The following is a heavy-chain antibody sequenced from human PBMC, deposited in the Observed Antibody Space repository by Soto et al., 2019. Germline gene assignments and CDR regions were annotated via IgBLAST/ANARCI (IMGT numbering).Heavy chain of an antibody. V-gene: IGHV4-39*01. D-gene: IGHD1-26*01. CDR2: IKYSGTT. CDR3: ARFNTGSYYEAFDI. CDR1: GGSISSSRCH. J-gene: IGHJ3*02. Sequence: SETLSLTCTVSGGSISSSRCHWSWIRQPPGKGLEWIASIKYSGTTFYNPSLKSRATLSVDTSKNQFALKLSSVTAAETAVYYCARFNTGSYYEAFDIWGQGTMVT.